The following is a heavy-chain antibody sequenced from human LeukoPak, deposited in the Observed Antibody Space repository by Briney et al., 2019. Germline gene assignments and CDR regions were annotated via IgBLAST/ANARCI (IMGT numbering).Heavy chain of an antibody. D-gene: IGHD6-19*01. CDR3: ARDAIAVAGTGDY. V-gene: IGHV3-30*02. J-gene: IGHJ4*02. CDR2: IRYDGSNK. CDR1: GFTFSSYG. Sequence: GGSLRLSCAASGFTFSSYGMHWVRQAPGKGLEWVAFIRYDGSNKYYADSVKGRFTISRDNSKNTLYLQMNSLRAEDTAVYYCARDAIAVAGTGDYWGQGTLVTVSS.